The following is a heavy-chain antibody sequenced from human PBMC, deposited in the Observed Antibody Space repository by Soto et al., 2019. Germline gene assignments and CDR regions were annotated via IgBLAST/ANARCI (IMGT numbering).Heavy chain of an antibody. CDR3: SRSQGSSTSLEIYYYYYYGMDV. Sequence: QVQLVQSGAEVKKPGSSVKVSCKASGGTFSSYAISWVRQAPGQGLEWMGGIIPISDTTNYAQKFQGRVTITADEYTSTAHVELSSLRSEDTDVYYCSRSQGSSTSLEIYYYYYYGMDVWGQGTTVTVSS. J-gene: IGHJ6*02. D-gene: IGHD2-2*01. CDR2: IIPISDTT. V-gene: IGHV1-69*01. CDR1: GGTFSSYA.